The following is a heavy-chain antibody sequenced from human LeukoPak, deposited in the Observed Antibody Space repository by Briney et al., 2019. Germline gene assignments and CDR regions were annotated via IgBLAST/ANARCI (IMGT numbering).Heavy chain of an antibody. J-gene: IGHJ4*02. CDR3: AKAAVGVAAINY. Sequence: GGSLRLSCAASGFTFSSYWMHWVRQAPGKGLVWVSRINSDGSSTSYADSVKGRFTISRDNSKNTLYLQMNTLRAEDSALYYCAKAAVGVAAINYWGQGTLVTVSS. CDR1: GFTFSSYW. CDR2: INSDGSST. D-gene: IGHD2-15*01. V-gene: IGHV3-74*01.